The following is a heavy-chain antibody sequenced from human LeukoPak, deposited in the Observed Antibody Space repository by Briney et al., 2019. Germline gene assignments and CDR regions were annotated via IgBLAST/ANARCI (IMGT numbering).Heavy chain of an antibody. J-gene: IGHJ4*02. D-gene: IGHD5-24*01. CDR2: IYYSGST. CDR1: GFTVSRNY. V-gene: IGHV4-39*01. CDR3: ARLDGKVEMAIDY. Sequence: GSLRLSCAASGFTVSRNYMSWVRQAPGKGLEWIGSIYYSGSTYYNPSLKSRVTISVDTSKNQFSLKLSSVTAADTAVYYCARLDGKVEMAIDYWGQGTLVTVSS.